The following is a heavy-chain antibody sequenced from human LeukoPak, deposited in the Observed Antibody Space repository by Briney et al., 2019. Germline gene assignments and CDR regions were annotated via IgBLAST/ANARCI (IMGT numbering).Heavy chain of an antibody. V-gene: IGHV5-51*01. CDR2: IDFAGFTD. CDR3: ARARNGDYMWDY. CDR1: GDSFANYW. D-gene: IGHD4-17*01. J-gene: IGHJ4*02. Sequence: GESLKISCQSFGDSFANYWIGWGRQMPGKGLERMGIIDFAGFTDKYHQPLQGQVTISADKSISTAYLQWSSLRPSDTAMYYCARARNGDYMWDYWGQGTLVAVSS.